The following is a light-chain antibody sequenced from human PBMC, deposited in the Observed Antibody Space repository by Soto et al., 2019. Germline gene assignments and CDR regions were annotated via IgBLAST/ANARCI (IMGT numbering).Light chain of an antibody. CDR3: MQALPTPPYT. CDR2: LGS. CDR1: QSLLQSDGYNY. Sequence: DIVMTQSPLSLPVTPGEPASISCRSSQSLLQSDGYNYLDWYLQKTGQSPQLLIYLGSNQASGVPDRFSGSGSGTDFTLKISRVEAEDVGVYYCMQALPTPPYTFGQGTKLEIK. V-gene: IGKV2-28*01. J-gene: IGKJ2*01.